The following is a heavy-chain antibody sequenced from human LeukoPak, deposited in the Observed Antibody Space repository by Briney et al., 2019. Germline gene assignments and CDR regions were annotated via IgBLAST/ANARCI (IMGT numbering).Heavy chain of an antibody. D-gene: IGHD1-26*01. Sequence: SLRLSCAASGFTFXSYGMHWVRQAPGKGLEWVAVISYDGSNKYYADSVKGRFTISRDNSKNTLYLQMNSLRAEDTAVYYCASLGATTVFDYWGQGTLVTVSS. CDR1: GFTFXSYG. J-gene: IGHJ4*02. V-gene: IGHV3-30*03. CDR2: ISYDGSNK. CDR3: ASLGATTVFDY.